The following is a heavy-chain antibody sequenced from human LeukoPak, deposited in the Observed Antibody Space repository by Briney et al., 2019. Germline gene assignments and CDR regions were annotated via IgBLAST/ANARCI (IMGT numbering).Heavy chain of an antibody. CDR1: GGSIITSY. CDR3: ARHKVAYGGNLFDQ. J-gene: IGHJ4*02. CDR2: IYYSGST. D-gene: IGHD4-23*01. V-gene: IGHV4-59*08. Sequence: PSETLSLTCTVSGGSIITSYWSWIRQPPGKGVEWIGYIYYSGSTDYNPSLKSRVTISVDTSKNQFSLKLSSVTAADTAVYYCARHKVAYGGNLFDQWGQGTLVTVSS.